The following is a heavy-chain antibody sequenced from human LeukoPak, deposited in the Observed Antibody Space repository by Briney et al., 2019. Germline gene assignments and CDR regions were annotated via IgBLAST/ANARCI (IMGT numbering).Heavy chain of an antibody. J-gene: IGHJ5*02. D-gene: IGHD6-13*01. CDR3: ARAVGLLSSSKKNWFDP. V-gene: IGHV4-34*01. CDR2: INHSGST. CDR1: GGSFSGYY. Sequence: SETLSLTCAVYGGSFSGYYWSWIRQPPGKGLEWIGEINHSGSTNYNPSLKSRVTISVDTSKNQFSLKLSSVTAADTAVYYCARAVGLLSSSKKNWFDPWGQGTLVTVSS.